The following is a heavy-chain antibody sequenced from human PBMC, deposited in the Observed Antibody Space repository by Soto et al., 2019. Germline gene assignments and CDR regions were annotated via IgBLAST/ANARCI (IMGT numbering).Heavy chain of an antibody. Sequence: EVQLVESGGGLVKPGGSLRLSCAASGFSFTHAWLSWVRQAPGRGLEWVGRIKSESDGGTTDYAAPVRGRFTIARDDSKTPVFLHMTRRNTEATAVYYCATAAPWQYVWGYYGFGNWGQGTLVPVTS. D-gene: IGHD3-16*01. J-gene: IGHJ4*02. V-gene: IGHV3-15*01. CDR2: IKSESDGGTT. CDR3: ATAAPWQYVWGYYGFGN. CDR1: GFSFTHAW.